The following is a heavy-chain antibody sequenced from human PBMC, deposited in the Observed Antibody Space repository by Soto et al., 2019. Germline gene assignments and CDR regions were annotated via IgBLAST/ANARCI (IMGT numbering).Heavy chain of an antibody. CDR3: ARDASTPGYSSSWYASGLYGMDV. D-gene: IGHD6-13*01. Sequence: SVKVSCKASGGTFSSYAISWVRQAPGQELEWMGGIIPIFGTANYAQKFQGRVTITADKSTSTAYMELSSLRSEDTAVYYCARDASTPGYSSSWYASGLYGMDVWGQVTTVTVSS. CDR1: GGTFSSYA. CDR2: IIPIFGTA. J-gene: IGHJ6*02. V-gene: IGHV1-69*06.